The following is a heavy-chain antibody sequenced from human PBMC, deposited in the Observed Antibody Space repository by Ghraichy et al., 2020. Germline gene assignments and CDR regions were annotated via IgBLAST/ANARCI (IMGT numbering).Heavy chain of an antibody. CDR1: GGSISSGGYY. CDR2: IYYSGST. J-gene: IGHJ4*02. D-gene: IGHD4-17*01. Sequence: SETLSLTCTVSGGSISSGGYYWSWIRQHPGKGLEWIGYIYYSGSTYYNPSLKSRVTISVDTSKNQFSLKLSSVTAADTAVYYCARGERTVTPLRYWGQGTLVTVSS. V-gene: IGHV4-31*03. CDR3: ARGERTVTPLRY.